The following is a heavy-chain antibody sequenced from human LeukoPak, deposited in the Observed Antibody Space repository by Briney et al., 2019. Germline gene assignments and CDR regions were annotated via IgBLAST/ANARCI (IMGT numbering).Heavy chain of an antibody. V-gene: IGHV4-4*07. CDR2: IYTSGST. CDR3: ARLSADSSSSRGFDY. D-gene: IGHD2-2*01. Sequence: SSETLSLTCTVSGASISSYYWTWIRQPAGKGLEWIGRIYTSGSTNYNPPLKSRVAMSVDTSKNQFSLKLSSVTAADTAVYYCARLSADSSSSRGFDYWGQGTLVTVSS. CDR1: GASISSYY. J-gene: IGHJ4*02.